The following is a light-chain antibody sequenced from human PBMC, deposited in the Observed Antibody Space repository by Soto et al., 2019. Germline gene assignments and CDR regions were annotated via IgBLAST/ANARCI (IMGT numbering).Light chain of an antibody. CDR2: EVT. CDR1: NTDVGSYNL. J-gene: IGLJ1*01. Sequence: QSALTQPASVSGSPRQSITISCTGTNTDVGSYNLVSWFQQHPGKAPKLVIYEVTKRPSGVSDRFSGSKSGNTASLTISGLQAEDEADYNCFSYAGDSIYVFGTGTKLTVL. CDR3: FSYAGDSIYV. V-gene: IGLV2-23*02.